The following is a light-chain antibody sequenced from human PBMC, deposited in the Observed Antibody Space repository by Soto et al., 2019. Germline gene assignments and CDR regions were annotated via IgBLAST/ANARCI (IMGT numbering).Light chain of an antibody. J-gene: IGKJ1*01. V-gene: IGKV1-6*01. Sequence: IQITQSPSSLSASVVDIVTTTCRASQGISNYLAWYQQKPGKVPKLLMLAASNLQSGVPSRFSGSGSGTDFTLTVSRLQTEDFATYYCLQFYNFPWTFGQGTKVDIK. CDR2: AAS. CDR3: LQFYNFPWT. CDR1: QGISNY.